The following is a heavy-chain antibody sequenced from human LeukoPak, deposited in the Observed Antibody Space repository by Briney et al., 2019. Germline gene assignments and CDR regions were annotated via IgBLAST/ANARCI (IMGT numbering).Heavy chain of an antibody. V-gene: IGHV3-64D*06. CDR1: GFTFIYYA. Sequence: GGSLRLSCPASGFTFIYYAMHWVRQAPGKGLEYVSGISSNGGNTYYADSVKGRFTMSRANTNNTLYLQMSSLRAEDTALYYCVKDRGQSIETAGHSGSWGQGTLVTVSS. CDR2: ISSNGGNT. D-gene: IGHD5-24*01. J-gene: IGHJ4*02. CDR3: VKDRGQSIETAGHSGS.